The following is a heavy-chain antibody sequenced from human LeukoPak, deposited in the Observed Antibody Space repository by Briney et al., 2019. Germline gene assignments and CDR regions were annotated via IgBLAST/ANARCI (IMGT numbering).Heavy chain of an antibody. CDR1: GFTFSNAW. J-gene: IGHJ4*02. CDR2: IKSKTDGGTT. CDR3: TTDSWVLSNPHGFTMVQDY. Sequence: GGPLRLSCAASGFTFSNAWMSWVRQAPGKGLEWVGRIKSKTDGGTTDYAAPVKGRFTISRDDSKNTLYLQMNSLKTEDTAVYYCTTDSWVLSNPHGFTMVQDYWGQGTLVTVSS. V-gene: IGHV3-15*01. D-gene: IGHD3-10*01.